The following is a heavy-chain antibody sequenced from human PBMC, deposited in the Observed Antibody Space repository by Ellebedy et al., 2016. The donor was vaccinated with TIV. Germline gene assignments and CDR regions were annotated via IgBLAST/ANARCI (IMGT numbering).Heavy chain of an antibody. CDR2: MNPNSGNT. V-gene: IGHV1-8*03. CDR3: ARGPLELPWDWFDP. Sequence: AASVKVSCKASGYTFTSYDINWVRQATGQGLEWMGWMNPNSGNTGYAQKFQGRVTITADESTSTAYMELSSLRSEDTAVYYCARGPLELPWDWFDPWGQGTLVTVSS. CDR1: GYTFTSYD. D-gene: IGHD2-15*01. J-gene: IGHJ5*02.